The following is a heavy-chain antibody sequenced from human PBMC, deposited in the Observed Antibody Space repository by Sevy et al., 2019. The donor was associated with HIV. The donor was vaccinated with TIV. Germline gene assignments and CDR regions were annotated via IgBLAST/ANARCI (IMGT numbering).Heavy chain of an antibody. Sequence: GGSLRLSCAASGFTFSSYGMHWVRQAPGKGLEWVAVIWYDGSNKYYADSVKGRFTISRDNSKNTLYLQMNSLRAEDTAVYYCARDRAGPSTSGYPDAFDIWGQGTMVTVSS. CDR1: GFTFSSYG. J-gene: IGHJ3*02. V-gene: IGHV3-33*01. D-gene: IGHD3-22*01. CDR3: ARDRAGPSTSGYPDAFDI. CDR2: IWYDGSNK.